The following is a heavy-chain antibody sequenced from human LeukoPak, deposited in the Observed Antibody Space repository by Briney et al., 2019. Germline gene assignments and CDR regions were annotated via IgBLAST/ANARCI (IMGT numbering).Heavy chain of an antibody. CDR1: GYSITSGYY. J-gene: IGHJ6*03. V-gene: IGHV4-38-2*02. Sequence: PSETLSLTCTVSGYSITSGYYWTWIRQPPWKGLEWIGNIYHSGSTYNNPSLKSRVTISVDTSKNQFSLRLTSVTAADTAVYYCARGGGNGGGWVGHYYYMDVWGKGTTVTVSS. CDR3: ARGGGNGGGWVGHYYYMDV. D-gene: IGHD4-23*01. CDR2: IYHSGST.